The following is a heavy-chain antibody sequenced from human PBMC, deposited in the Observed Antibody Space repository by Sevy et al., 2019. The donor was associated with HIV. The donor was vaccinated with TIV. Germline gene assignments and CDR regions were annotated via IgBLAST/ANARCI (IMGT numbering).Heavy chain of an antibody. CDR2: IYPDDSDT. V-gene: IGHV5-51*01. J-gene: IGHJ6*02. Sequence: GESLKISCKGSEYSFRTYWIGWVRQMPGKGLEWMGIIYPDDSDTRYSPSFQGQVTISADKSINTAYLQWNSLRASDSAMYYCARHHASYGVTGYYYSSGLDVWGQGTTVTVSS. CDR1: EYSFRTYW. D-gene: IGHD4-17*01. CDR3: ARHHASYGVTGYYYSSGLDV.